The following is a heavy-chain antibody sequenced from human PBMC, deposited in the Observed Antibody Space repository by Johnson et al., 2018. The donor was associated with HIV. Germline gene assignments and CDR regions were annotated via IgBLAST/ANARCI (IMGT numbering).Heavy chain of an antibody. CDR3: AREGEYYYDSSGYYGVALDI. J-gene: IGHJ3*02. CDR2: ISYDGSNK. D-gene: IGHD3-22*01. CDR1: GFTFSSYA. V-gene: IGHV3-30-3*01. Sequence: QVQLVESGGGVVQPGRSLRLSCAASGFTFSSYAMHWVRQAPGKGLEWVAVISYDGSNKYYADSVKGRFTISRDNSKNTLYLQMNSLGAEDTAVYYCAREGEYYYDSSGYYGVALDIWGQGTMVTVSS.